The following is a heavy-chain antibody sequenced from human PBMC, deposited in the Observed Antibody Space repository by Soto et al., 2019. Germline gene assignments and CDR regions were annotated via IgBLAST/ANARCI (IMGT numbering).Heavy chain of an antibody. CDR2: INAGNGNT. Sequence: QVQLVQSGAEVKKPGASVKVSCKASGYTFTSYAMHWVRQAPGQRLEWMVWINAGNGNTKYSQKFQGRVTITRDTSASTAYMELSSLRSEDTAVYYCARGPVLAAAFDWGQGTLVTVSS. CDR3: ARGPVLAAAFD. CDR1: GYTFTSYA. V-gene: IGHV1-3*01. D-gene: IGHD3-3*02. J-gene: IGHJ4*02.